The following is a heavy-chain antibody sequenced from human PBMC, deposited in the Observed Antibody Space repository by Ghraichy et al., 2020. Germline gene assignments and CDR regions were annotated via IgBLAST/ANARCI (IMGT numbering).Heavy chain of an antibody. CDR1: GGSISTYY. CDR3: ARHRAGIRYNFDY. Sequence: SETLSFTCTVSGGSISTYYWSWIRQPPGKGLEWIGYIYSSGSANCNPSLKSRVTLSIDTSKNQFSLNLSSVTAADTAVYFCARHRAGIRYNFDYWGQGTLVTVSS. D-gene: IGHD1-1*01. CDR2: IYSSGSA. V-gene: IGHV4-59*08. J-gene: IGHJ4*02.